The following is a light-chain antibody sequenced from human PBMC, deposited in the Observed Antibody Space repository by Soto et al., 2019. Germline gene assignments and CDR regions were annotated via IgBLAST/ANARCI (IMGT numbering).Light chain of an antibody. CDR2: SNN. Sequence: QSVLTQPPSVSGAPGQRVTISCTGSSSNIGAGYDVNWYQQLPRTAPKLLIYSNNQRPSGVPDRFSGSKSGTSASLAISGLQSEDEADYYCAAWDDRLNGYVFGTGTKITVL. J-gene: IGLJ1*01. CDR3: AAWDDRLNGYV. CDR1: SSNIGAGYD. V-gene: IGLV1-44*01.